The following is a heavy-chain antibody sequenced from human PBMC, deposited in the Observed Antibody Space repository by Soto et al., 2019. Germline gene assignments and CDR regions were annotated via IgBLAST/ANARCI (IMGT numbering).Heavy chain of an antibody. V-gene: IGHV3-48*01. CDR2: ISSVSSPI. D-gene: IGHD1-7*01. CDR3: AIGVELDY. J-gene: IGHJ4*02. Sequence: EVQLVESGGTLVQPGGSLRLSCAASGFTFSSYSMNWVRQAPGKGLEWISYISSVSSPIFYADSVKGRFTISRDNARNSLYLQMSSLRAEETAVYYCAIGVELDYCGRGALVTVSS. CDR1: GFTFSSYS.